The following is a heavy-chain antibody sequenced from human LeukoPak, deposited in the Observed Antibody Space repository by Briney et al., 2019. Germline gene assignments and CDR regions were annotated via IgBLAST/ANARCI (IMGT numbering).Heavy chain of an antibody. CDR3: ARVTQQLGHGFDY. CDR1: GHTFTSYD. Sequence: ASVKVSCKASGHTFTSYDINWVRQATGQGLEWMGWMNPNSGNTGYAQKFQGRVTMTRNTSISTAYMELSSLRSEDTAVYYCARVTQQLGHGFDYWGQGTLVTVSS. J-gene: IGHJ4*02. CDR2: MNPNSGNT. D-gene: IGHD6-13*01. V-gene: IGHV1-8*01.